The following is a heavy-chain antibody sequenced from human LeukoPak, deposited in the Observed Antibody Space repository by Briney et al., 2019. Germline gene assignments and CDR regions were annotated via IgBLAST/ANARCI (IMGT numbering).Heavy chain of an antibody. CDR3: ASTLYYYDSSGYYPKFDY. D-gene: IGHD3-22*01. CDR2: IYYSGST. V-gene: IGHV4-31*03. Sequence: SETLSLTCTVSGGSISSCGYSWSWIRQHPGKGLKWIGYIYYSGSTYYNPSLKSRVTISVDTSKNQFSLKLSSVTAADTAVYYCASTLYYYDSSGYYPKFDYWGQGTLVTVSS. J-gene: IGHJ4*02. CDR1: GGSISSCGYS.